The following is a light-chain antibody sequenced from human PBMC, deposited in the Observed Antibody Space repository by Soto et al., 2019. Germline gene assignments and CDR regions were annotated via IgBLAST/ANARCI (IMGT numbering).Light chain of an antibody. CDR3: QQYNSYSWT. CDR2: KAS. V-gene: IGKV1-5*03. Sequence: DIQMTQSPSTLSASVGDRVTITCRASQSISSWLAWFQQKPGKAPKLLIYKASTLESGVPSRFSGSGSETEFTLTISSLQTDDFATYYCQQYNSYSWTFGQGTKVDIK. CDR1: QSISSW. J-gene: IGKJ1*01.